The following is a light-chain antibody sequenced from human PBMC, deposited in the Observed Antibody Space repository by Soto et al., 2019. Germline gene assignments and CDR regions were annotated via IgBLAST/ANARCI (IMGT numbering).Light chain of an antibody. J-gene: IGKJ1*01. V-gene: IGKV1-39*01. CDR1: QRISNH. CDR3: QHSYSSPRT. Sequence: DIQMTQSPSSLSASVEDRVIITCRASQRISNHLNWYQQKPGKAPKLLIFAASSLQRGVPSRFSGSRSGPDFTLTISSLQPEDFANYYCQHSYSSPRTFGQGTKVDIK. CDR2: AAS.